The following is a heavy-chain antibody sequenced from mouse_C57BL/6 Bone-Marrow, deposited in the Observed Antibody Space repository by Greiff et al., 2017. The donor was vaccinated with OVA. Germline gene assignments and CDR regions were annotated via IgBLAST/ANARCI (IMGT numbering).Heavy chain of an antibody. V-gene: IGHV1-61*01. CDR3: ARRLRRDY. J-gene: IGHJ2*01. CDR1: GYTFTSYW. D-gene: IGHD2-4*01. Sequence: VQLQQPGAELVRPGSSVKLSCKASGYTFTSYWMDWVKQRPGQGLEWIGNIYPSDGETHYNQKFKDKATLTVDKSSSTAYMQLSSLTSEDSAVYYCARRLRRDYWGQGTTLTVSS. CDR2: IYPSDGET.